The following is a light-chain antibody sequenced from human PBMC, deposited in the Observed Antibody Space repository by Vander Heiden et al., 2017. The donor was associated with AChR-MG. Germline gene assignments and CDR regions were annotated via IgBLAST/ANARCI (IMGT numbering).Light chain of an antibody. Sequence: SYELTQPPSVSVSPGQTASITCSGDKVGDKYACWYQQKPGQSPVLVIYQNTKRPSGIPERFSGSNSGNTATLTISGTQAMDEADYYCQAWDISLFGGGTKLTVL. J-gene: IGLJ2*01. CDR3: QAWDISL. CDR2: QNT. CDR1: KVGDKY. V-gene: IGLV3-1*01.